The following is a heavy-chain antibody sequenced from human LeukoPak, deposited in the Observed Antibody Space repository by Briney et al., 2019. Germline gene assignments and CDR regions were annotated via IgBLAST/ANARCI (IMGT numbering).Heavy chain of an antibody. CDR3: ARVLRFLEWSVGYMDV. V-gene: IGHV4-39*07. Sequence: SETLSLTCTVSGGSINSNSFYWGWARQPPGKGLEWIGIGSLSYSGSTYYNPSLKSRVTISLDTSNNQFSLKLSSVTAADTAVYYCARVLRFLEWSVGYMDVWGKGTTVTVSS. J-gene: IGHJ6*03. CDR2: LSYSGST. D-gene: IGHD3-3*01. CDR1: GGSINSNSFY.